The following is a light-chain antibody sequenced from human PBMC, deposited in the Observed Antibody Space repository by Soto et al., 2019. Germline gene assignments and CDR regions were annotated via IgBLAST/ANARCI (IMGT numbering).Light chain of an antibody. V-gene: IGLV1-40*01. CDR2: GNK. CDR3: QSYDSSLSVSYV. Sequence: QSVLTQPPSVSGAPGQRVTISCTESSSNIGAGYDVHWYQQRPGTAPKLLIYGNKNRPSGVPDRFSGSKSGTSASLAITGLQAEDEADYYCQSYDSSLSVSYVFGTGTKVTVL. J-gene: IGLJ1*01. CDR1: SSNIGAGYD.